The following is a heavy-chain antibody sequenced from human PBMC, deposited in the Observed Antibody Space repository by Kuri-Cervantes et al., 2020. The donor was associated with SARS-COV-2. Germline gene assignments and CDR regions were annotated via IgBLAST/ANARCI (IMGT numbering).Heavy chain of an antibody. V-gene: IGHV4-4*07. J-gene: IGHJ4*02. CDR2: IYTSGST. Sequence: GSLRLSCTVSGGSISSYYWSWIRQPAGKGLEWIGRIYTSGSTNYNPSLKSRVTMSVDTSKNQFSLKLSSVTAADTAVYYCARGNWGEVNYWGQGTLVTVSS. CDR3: ARGNWGEVNY. D-gene: IGHD7-27*01. CDR1: GGSISSYY.